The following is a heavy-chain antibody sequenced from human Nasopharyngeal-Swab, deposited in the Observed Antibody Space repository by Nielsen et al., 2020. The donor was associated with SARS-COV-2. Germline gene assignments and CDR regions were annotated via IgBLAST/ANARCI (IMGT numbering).Heavy chain of an antibody. CDR2: IYHSGST. Sequence: WIRQPPGKGLEWIGEIYHSGSTNYNPSLKSRVTISVDTSKNQFSLKLSSVTAADTAVYYCARVKITIFGVAHFDYWGQGTLVTVSS. D-gene: IGHD3-3*01. CDR3: ARVKITIFGVAHFDY. J-gene: IGHJ4*02. V-gene: IGHV4-4*02.